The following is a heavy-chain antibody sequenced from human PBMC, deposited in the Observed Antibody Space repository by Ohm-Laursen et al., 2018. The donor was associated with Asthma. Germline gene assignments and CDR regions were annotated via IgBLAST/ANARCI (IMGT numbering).Heavy chain of an antibody. CDR1: GFTFSNAW. V-gene: IGHV3-15*01. D-gene: IGHD3-10*01. CDR2: IKRKTDGGTT. Sequence: GSLRLSCAASGFTFSNAWMSWVRQAPGKGLEWVGHIKRKTDGGTTDYAAPVKGRFTISRDDSKNTLYLQMNSLKTEDTAVYYCTTVVSRITMVRGVPDQSYYFNYWGQGTLVTVSS. J-gene: IGHJ4*02. CDR3: TTVVSRITMVRGVPDQSYYFNY.